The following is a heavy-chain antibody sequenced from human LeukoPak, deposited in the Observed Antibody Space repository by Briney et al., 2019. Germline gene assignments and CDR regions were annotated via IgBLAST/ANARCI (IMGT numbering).Heavy chain of an antibody. CDR2: INPNSGGT. J-gene: IGHJ4*02. CDR3: ARETQLDWLLLFDH. CDR1: GYTFTGYY. Sequence: ASVKVSCKASGYTFTGYYLHWVRQAPGQGPEWMGRINPNSGGTNYAQKFQGRVAMTRDTSINTAYMELSRLRSEDPAVYYCARETQLDWLLLFDHWGQGTLVPVSS. V-gene: IGHV1-2*06. D-gene: IGHD3-3*01.